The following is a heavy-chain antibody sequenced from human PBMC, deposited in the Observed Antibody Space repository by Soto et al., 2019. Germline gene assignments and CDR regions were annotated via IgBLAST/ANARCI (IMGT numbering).Heavy chain of an antibody. CDR1: GFTFSSFN. Sequence: QVQLVESGGGVVQPGKSLRLSCEVSGFTFSSFNMHWVRQAPGKGLEWVAFISYDGFNKYYGDSVKGPFTTSRDNSKNSLYLQMNSLRVEDTAVYYCAEGLGELSPESYDYWGQGTLVTVSS. CDR2: ISYDGFNK. V-gene: IGHV3-30*18. CDR3: AEGLGELSPESYDY. J-gene: IGHJ4*02. D-gene: IGHD3-16*02.